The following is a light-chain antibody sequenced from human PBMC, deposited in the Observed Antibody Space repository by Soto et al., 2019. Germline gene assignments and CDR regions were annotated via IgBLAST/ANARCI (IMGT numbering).Light chain of an antibody. CDR2: STS. Sequence: QSVVTQEPSLTVSPGGTVTLTCASSTGAVTSGYYPNWFQQKPGQAPRVLIYSTSNKHSWTPARFSGSLLGGKAALTLSGVQHEDEAEYYCLLYYGGAYVFGTGTKVTVL. CDR3: LLYYGGAYV. J-gene: IGLJ1*01. CDR1: TGAVTSGYY. V-gene: IGLV7-43*01.